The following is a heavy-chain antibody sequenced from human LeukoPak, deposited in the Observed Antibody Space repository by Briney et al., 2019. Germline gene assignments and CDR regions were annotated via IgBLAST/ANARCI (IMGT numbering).Heavy chain of an antibody. CDR1: GFTFSSYG. V-gene: IGHV3-30*02. D-gene: IGHD3-3*01. CDR2: IRYDGSNK. J-gene: IGHJ3*02. CDR3: AKDTFDFWSGGAFDI. Sequence: GGSLRLSCAASGFTFSSYGMHWVRQAPGKGLEWVAFIRYDGSNKYYADSVKGRFTISRDNSKNTLYLQMNSLRAEDTAVYYCAKDTFDFWSGGAFDIRGQGTMVTVSS.